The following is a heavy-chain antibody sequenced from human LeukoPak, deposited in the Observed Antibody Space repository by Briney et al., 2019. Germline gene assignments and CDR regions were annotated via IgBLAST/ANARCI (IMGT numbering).Heavy chain of an antibody. CDR1: GFTFRRYA. CDR3: ATGSGYYWADY. Sequence: GGSLSLACAASGFTFRRYAVSWARHAPGEGREWVLAISDRGGSTYYADSVKGRFYISRDNSKNKLYLQMNSLRDEDTAVYYCATGSGYYWADYWGQGTLVTVSS. J-gene: IGHJ4*02. V-gene: IGHV3-23*01. D-gene: IGHD3-22*01. CDR2: ISDRGGST.